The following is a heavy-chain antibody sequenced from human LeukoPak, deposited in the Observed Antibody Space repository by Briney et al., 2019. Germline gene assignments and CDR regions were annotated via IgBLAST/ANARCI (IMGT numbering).Heavy chain of an antibody. Sequence: SVKVSCKASGGTFSSYAISWVRQAPGQRLEWMGGIIPIFGTANYAQKFQGRVTITADKSTSTAYMELSSLRSEDTAVYYCARGYCSGGSCYGAYYYYYYMDVWGKGTTVTVSS. J-gene: IGHJ6*03. CDR1: GGTFSSYA. CDR2: IIPIFGTA. V-gene: IGHV1-69*06. D-gene: IGHD2-15*01. CDR3: ARGYCSGGSCYGAYYYYYYMDV.